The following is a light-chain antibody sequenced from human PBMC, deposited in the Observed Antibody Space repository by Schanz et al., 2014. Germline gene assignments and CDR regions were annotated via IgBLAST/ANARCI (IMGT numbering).Light chain of an antibody. V-gene: IGKV4-1*01. CDR2: WAS. CDR1: QSVLSSSNNKNS. J-gene: IGKJ4*01. CDR3: QQYYGLPLT. Sequence: DIVMTQSPDSLAVSLGERATIHCKSSQSVLSSSNNKNSLGWYQQKPGQPPKLLIYWASTRQSGVPDRFGGSGSGTDFTLTISSLQAEDVAVYYCQQYYGLPLTFGGGTKVEI.